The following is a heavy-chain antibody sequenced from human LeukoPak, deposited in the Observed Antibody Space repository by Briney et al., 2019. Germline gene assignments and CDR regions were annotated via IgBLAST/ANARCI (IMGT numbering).Heavy chain of an antibody. Sequence: SVKVSCKASGGTFSSYAISWVRQAPGQGPEWMGGIIPIFGTANYAQKFQDRVTITADESTSTAYMELSSLRSEDTAVYYCARSYDGSWLRYYYGMDVWGHGTTVTVSS. V-gene: IGHV1-69*01. J-gene: IGHJ6*02. D-gene: IGHD2-15*01. CDR2: IIPIFGTA. CDR1: GGTFSSYA. CDR3: ARSYDGSWLRYYYGMDV.